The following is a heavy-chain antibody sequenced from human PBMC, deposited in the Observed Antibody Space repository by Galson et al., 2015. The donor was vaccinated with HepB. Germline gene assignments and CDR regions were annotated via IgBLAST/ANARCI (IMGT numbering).Heavy chain of an antibody. V-gene: IGHV7-4-1*02. D-gene: IGHD6-6*01. CDR2: INTNTGNP. J-gene: IGHJ5*02. CDR1: GYTFTSYA. Sequence: SVKVSCKASGYTFTSYAMNWVRQAPGQGLEWMGWINTNTGNPTYAQGFTGRFVFSLDTSVSTAYLQISSLKAEDTAVYHCARDEGSRQLGELHNWFDPWGQGTLVTVSS. CDR3: ARDEGSRQLGELHNWFDP.